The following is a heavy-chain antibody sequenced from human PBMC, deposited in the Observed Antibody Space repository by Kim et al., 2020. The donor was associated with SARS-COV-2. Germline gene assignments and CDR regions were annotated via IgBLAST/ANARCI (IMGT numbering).Heavy chain of an antibody. Sequence: ASVKVSCKASGYTFTSYGISWVRQAPGQGLEWMGWISAYNGNTNYAQKLQGRVTMTTDTSTSTAYMELRSLRSDDTAVCYCARDLKITIFGVVIHGYYYYDMDVWGQGTTVTVSS. J-gene: IGHJ6*02. D-gene: IGHD3-3*01. V-gene: IGHV1-18*01. CDR1: GYTFTSYG. CDR3: ARDLKITIFGVVIHGYYYYDMDV. CDR2: ISAYNGNT.